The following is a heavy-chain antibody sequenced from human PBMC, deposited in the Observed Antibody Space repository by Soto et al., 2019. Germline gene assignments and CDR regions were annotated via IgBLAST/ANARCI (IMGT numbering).Heavy chain of an antibody. J-gene: IGHJ5*02. CDR3: ARDYRQTQYNWFDP. CDR2: IYTSGRT. Sequence: SETLSLTCSVSGGSISSYYGSWIRQPAGKGLEWIGRIYTSGRTNYNPSLKRRVTMSVDTSKNQFSRRRSSVTAADTAVNYCARDYRQTQYNWFDPWGQGTRVTVSS. V-gene: IGHV4-4*07. CDR1: GGSISSYY. D-gene: IGHD3-16*02.